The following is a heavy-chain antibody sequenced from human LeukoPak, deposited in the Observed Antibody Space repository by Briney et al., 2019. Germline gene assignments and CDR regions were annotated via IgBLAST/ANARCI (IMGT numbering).Heavy chain of an antibody. CDR3: QTSTRSHRFDY. Sequence: HPGGSLRLSCAASGFTFSSYWMCWVRQAPGKGLEWVAIIKQDGSDKYYVDSVEGRFIISRDNAKNSLYLQMNSLRAEDTAVYYCQTSTRSHRFDYWGQGTLVTVSS. D-gene: IGHD2-15*01. CDR2: IKQDGSDK. CDR1: GFTFSSYW. J-gene: IGHJ4*02. V-gene: IGHV3-7*01.